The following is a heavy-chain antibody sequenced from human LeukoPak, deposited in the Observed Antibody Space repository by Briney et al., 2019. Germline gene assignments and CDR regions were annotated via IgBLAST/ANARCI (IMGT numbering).Heavy chain of an antibody. Sequence: SETLSLTCTVSGGSISSYYWSWIRQPPGKGLEWIGEINHSGSTNHNASLKSRVTISVDTSKNQFSLKLSSVTAADTAVYYCARGDCGGSCYSEKYFDYWGQGTLVTVSS. CDR3: ARGDCGGSCYSEKYFDY. J-gene: IGHJ4*02. V-gene: IGHV4-34*01. D-gene: IGHD2-15*01. CDR2: INHSGST. CDR1: GGSISSYY.